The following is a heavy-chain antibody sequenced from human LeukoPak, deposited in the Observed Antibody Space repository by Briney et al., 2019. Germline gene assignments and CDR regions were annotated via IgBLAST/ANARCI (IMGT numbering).Heavy chain of an antibody. CDR1: GGSISSYY. J-gene: IGHJ6*03. CDR2: IYTSGST. D-gene: IGHD3-22*01. Sequence: SETLSLTCTVSGGSISSYYWSWIRQPAGKGLEWIGRIYTSGSTNYNPSLKSRVTMSVDTSKNQFSLKLSSVTAADTAVYYCAREGRYYYDSSGYYYYYYYMDVWGKGTTVTISS. V-gene: IGHV4-4*07. CDR3: AREGRYYYDSSGYYYYYYYMDV.